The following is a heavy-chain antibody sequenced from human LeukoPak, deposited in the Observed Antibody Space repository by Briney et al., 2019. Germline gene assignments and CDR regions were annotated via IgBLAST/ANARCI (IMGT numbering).Heavy chain of an antibody. CDR2: INWNGGST. Sequence: GGSLRLSCAASGFTFDDYGMSWVRQAPGKGLEWVSGINWNGGSTGYADSVKGRFTISRDNSKNTLYLQMNSLRAEDTAVYYCARAIAVAGIGGYWGQGTLVTVSS. V-gene: IGHV3-20*04. CDR3: ARAIAVAGIGGY. D-gene: IGHD6-19*01. J-gene: IGHJ4*02. CDR1: GFTFDDYG.